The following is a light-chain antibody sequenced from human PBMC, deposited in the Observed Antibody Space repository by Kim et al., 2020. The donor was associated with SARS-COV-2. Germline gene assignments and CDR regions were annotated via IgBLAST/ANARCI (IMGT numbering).Light chain of an antibody. V-gene: IGLV3-21*04. CDR2: YDS. CDR3: QVWDSSSDHPV. Sequence: SYELTQPPSVSVAPGQTARITCWGNNIGSKSVHWFQQKPGQAPVLVIYYDSDRPSGIPERFSGSNSGNTATLTISRVEAGDEADYDCQVWDSSSDHPVFGGGTQLTVL. CDR1: NIGSKS. J-gene: IGLJ3*02.